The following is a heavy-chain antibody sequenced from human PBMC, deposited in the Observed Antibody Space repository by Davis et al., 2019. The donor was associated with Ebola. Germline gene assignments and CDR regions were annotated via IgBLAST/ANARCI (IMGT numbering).Heavy chain of an antibody. CDR1: GYGFTTYG. CDR3: ARDDPPQGIRYFDS. D-gene: IGHD3-9*01. Sequence: ASVKVSCKASGYGFTTYGISWVRQAPGQGLEWMGWISAYNGNTNYAQKFQGRVTMTTDTSTNTAYMALRSLISNDTAVYYCARDDPPQGIRYFDSWGQGTQVTVSS. J-gene: IGHJ4*02. CDR2: ISAYNGNT. V-gene: IGHV1-18*01.